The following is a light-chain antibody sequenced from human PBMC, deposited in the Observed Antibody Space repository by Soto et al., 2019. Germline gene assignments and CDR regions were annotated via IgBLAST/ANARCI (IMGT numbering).Light chain of an antibody. Sequence: DIQMTQSPSTLSSSLGDRVTITFLASQNIRSRLAWFQQKPGKAPKLLIYDASSLQSGVPSRFSGSGSGTDFTLTISSLQPEDFATYYCQQSYSTPAITFGQGTRLEI. V-gene: IGKV1-39*01. J-gene: IGKJ5*01. CDR2: DAS. CDR1: QNIRSR. CDR3: QQSYSTPAIT.